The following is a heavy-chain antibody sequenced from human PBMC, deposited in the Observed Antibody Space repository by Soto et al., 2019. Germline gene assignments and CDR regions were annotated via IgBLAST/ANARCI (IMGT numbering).Heavy chain of an antibody. CDR3: AKEGYTHGWVDY. Sequence: EVQLLESGGGLVQPGGSLRLSCAASGFTFSDYPMSWVRQAPGKGLEWVSAISGSDNHTYYADFVKGRFTISRDNIKDTVVLQMNSLRAEDTAVYYCAKEGYTHGWVDYWGKGALIIVSS. V-gene: IGHV3-23*01. CDR1: GFTFSDYP. CDR2: ISGSDNHT. J-gene: IGHJ4*02. D-gene: IGHD5-18*01.